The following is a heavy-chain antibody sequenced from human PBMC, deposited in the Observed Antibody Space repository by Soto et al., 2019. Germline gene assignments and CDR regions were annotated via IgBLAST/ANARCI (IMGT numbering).Heavy chain of an antibody. Sequence: ASVKVSCKASGYTFTGYYMHWVRQAPGQGLEGMGWINPNSGGTNYAQKFQGRVTMTRDTSISTAYMELSRLRSDDTAVYYCAREGGYCSSTSCQTFYYYYGMDVWGQGTTVTVSS. CDR3: AREGGYCSSTSCQTFYYYYGMDV. CDR1: GYTFTGYY. J-gene: IGHJ6*02. V-gene: IGHV1-2*02. CDR2: INPNSGGT. D-gene: IGHD2-2*01.